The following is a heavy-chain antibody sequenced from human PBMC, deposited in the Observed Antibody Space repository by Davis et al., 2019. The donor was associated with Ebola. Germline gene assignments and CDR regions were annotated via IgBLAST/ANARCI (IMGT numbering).Heavy chain of an antibody. CDR3: ARAGGSYYLNRFDP. J-gene: IGHJ5*02. D-gene: IGHD1-26*01. Sequence: MPSETLSLTCAVYGGSFSGYYWSWIRQPPGKGLEWIGEINHSGSTNYNPSLKGRVTISVDTSKNQFSLKLSSVTAADTAVYYCARAGGSYYLNRFDPWGQGTLVTVSS. CDR2: INHSGST. V-gene: IGHV4-34*01. CDR1: GGSFSGYY.